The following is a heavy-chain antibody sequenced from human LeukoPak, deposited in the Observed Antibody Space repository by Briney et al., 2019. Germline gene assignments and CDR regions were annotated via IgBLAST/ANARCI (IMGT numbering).Heavy chain of an antibody. V-gene: IGHV4-30-2*01. J-gene: IGHJ4*02. D-gene: IGHD6-6*01. Sequence: SETLSLTCTVSGGSISSGGYYWSWIRQPPGKGLEWIGYIYHSGSTYYNPSLKSRVTISVDRSKNQFSLELSSVTAADTAVYYCAREVKQLVYFDYWGQGTLVTVSS. CDR3: AREVKQLVYFDY. CDR2: IYHSGST. CDR1: GGSISSGGYY.